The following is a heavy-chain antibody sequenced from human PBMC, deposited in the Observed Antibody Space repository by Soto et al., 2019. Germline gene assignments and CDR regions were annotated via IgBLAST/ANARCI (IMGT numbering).Heavy chain of an antibody. CDR2: IRRYTSVT. CDR3: GRVADSGYYTVEY. V-gene: IGHV3-48*01. Sequence: EVQLVESGGILVQPGGSLRLSCAASGFTLSISSMNWVRQAPGKGLEWVSYIRRYTSVTSYADSVKGRFTISRDNAKNSLYLQMNSLRVEDTAGYYCGRVADSGYYTVEYWGQGTLVTVAS. J-gene: IGHJ4*02. D-gene: IGHD3-22*01. CDR1: GFTLSISS.